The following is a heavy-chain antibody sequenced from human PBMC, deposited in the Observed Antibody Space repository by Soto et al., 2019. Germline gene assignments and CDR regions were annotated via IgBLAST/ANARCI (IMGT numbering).Heavy chain of an antibody. J-gene: IGHJ4*02. CDR1: GFTFSSYG. CDR2: ISYDGSNK. D-gene: IGHD6-13*01. V-gene: IGHV3-30*18. CDR3: AKDQGKYRSSWTTFDY. Sequence: GGSLRLSCAASGFTFSSYGMHWVRQAPGKGLEWVAVISYDGSNKYYADSVKGRFTISRDNSKNTLYLQMNSLRAEDTAVYYCAKDQGKYRSSWTTFDYWGQGTLVTVSS.